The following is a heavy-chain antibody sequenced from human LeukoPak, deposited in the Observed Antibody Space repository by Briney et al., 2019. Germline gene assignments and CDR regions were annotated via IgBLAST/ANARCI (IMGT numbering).Heavy chain of an antibody. Sequence: GGSLRLACAASGFTFSTYWMHWVRQAPGKGLVWVSVIYSGGSTYYADSVKGRFTISRHNSKNTLYLQMNSLRAEDTAVYYCARRARGSSSGDFDYWGQGTLVTVSS. CDR3: ARRARGSSSGDFDY. J-gene: IGHJ4*02. CDR1: GFTFSTYW. D-gene: IGHD6-6*01. CDR2: IYSGGST. V-gene: IGHV3-53*04.